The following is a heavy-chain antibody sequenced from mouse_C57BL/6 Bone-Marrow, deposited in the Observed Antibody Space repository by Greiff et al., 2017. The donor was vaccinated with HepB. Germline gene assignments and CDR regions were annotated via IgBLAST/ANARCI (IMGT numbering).Heavy chain of an antibody. CDR2: ISSGGSYT. J-gene: IGHJ4*01. Sequence: VHLVESGGDLVKPGGSLKLSCAASGFTFSSYGMSWVRQTPDKRLEWVATISSGGSYTYYPDSVKGRFTISRDNAKNTLYLQMSSLKSEDTAMYYCARQGGLLWYRGAMDYWGQGTSVTVSS. D-gene: IGHD2-1*01. CDR3: ARQGGLLWYRGAMDY. V-gene: IGHV5-6*01. CDR1: GFTFSSYG.